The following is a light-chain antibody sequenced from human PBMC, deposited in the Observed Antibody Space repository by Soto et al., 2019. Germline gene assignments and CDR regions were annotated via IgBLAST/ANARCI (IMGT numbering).Light chain of an antibody. CDR1: QSVSAN. Sequence: EVVMKQSPATVSVCPGERATLSCRASQSVSANLAWYQQKPGQAPRLLVYGASTRATGIPDRFSGSGSGTEFTLTISSLQSEDFAVYYCQQYNDWPPIPFGQRTLLAIK. J-gene: IGKJ5*01. CDR3: QQYNDWPPIP. CDR2: GAS. V-gene: IGKV3-15*01.